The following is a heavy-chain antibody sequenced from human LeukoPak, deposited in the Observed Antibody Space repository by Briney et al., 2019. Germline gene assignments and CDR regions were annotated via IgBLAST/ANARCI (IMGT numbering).Heavy chain of an antibody. D-gene: IGHD4-17*01. Sequence: GGFLRLSCAASGYTFSDYYMSWMRQAPGKGLEWVSYISSSGSTIYYADSVKGRFTISRDNAKNSLYLQMNSLRAEDTALYHCARGGRNYGDYPFGYWGQGTLVTVSS. CDR3: ARGGRNYGDYPFGY. CDR1: GYTFSDYY. V-gene: IGHV3-11*01. J-gene: IGHJ4*02. CDR2: ISSSGSTI.